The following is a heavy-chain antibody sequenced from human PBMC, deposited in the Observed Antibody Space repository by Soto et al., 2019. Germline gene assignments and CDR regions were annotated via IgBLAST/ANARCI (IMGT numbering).Heavy chain of an antibody. V-gene: IGHV1-69*06. CDR2: IIPIFGTA. J-gene: IGHJ6*02. CDR1: GGTFISYA. Sequence: SVKVSCKASGGTFISYAISWVRQAPGQGLEWMGGIIPIFGTANYAQKFQGRVTITADKSTSTAYMELSSLRPEDTAVYYCARGGYGEQNYYYYYGMDVWGQGTTVTVSS. CDR3: ARGGYGEQNYYYYYGMDV. D-gene: IGHD5-12*01.